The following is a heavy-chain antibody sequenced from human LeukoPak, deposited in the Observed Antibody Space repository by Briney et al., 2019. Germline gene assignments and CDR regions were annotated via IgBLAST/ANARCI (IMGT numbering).Heavy chain of an antibody. D-gene: IGHD1-26*01. CDR3: ARHGGGGESYPRVLDY. J-gene: IGHJ4*02. V-gene: IGHV4-59*08. CDR2: IYYSGST. CDR1: GGSISPYY. Sequence: PSETLSLTCTVSGGSISPYYWSWIRQPPGKGLEWIGYIYYSGSTNYNPSLKSRVTISVDTSKNQFSLKLSSVTAADTAVYYCARHGGGGESYPRVLDYWGRGNLVTVSS.